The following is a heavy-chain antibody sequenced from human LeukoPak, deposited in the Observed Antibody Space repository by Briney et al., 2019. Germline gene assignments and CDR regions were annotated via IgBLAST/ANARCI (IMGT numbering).Heavy chain of an antibody. J-gene: IGHJ5*02. CDR1: GYTFTRYD. V-gene: IGHV1-8*01. CDR2: MNPNSGNT. CDR3: ARKGLLGSGKPWFDP. D-gene: IGHD2-15*01. Sequence: GASVKVSCEASGYTFTRYDINGVRQASGQGLEWMVWMNPNSGNTASAQKFQGRDTMTTNTSISTAYMELTGLRSEDTAMYFCARKGLLGSGKPWFDPWGQGTLVTVSS.